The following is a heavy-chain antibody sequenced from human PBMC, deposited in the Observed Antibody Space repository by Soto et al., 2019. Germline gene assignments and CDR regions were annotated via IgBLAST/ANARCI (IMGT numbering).Heavy chain of an antibody. D-gene: IGHD6-19*01. CDR2: ISHVGST. CDR3: VRVADGMDV. Sequence: QVQLQESGPGLVKPSGTLSLTCVVSGGSISSNWWSWVRQPPGKGLEWIGEISHVGSTNYNPSLKSRVTISVDKSKNQFSLNLNSVTAADTAVYYCVRVADGMDVWGRGTTVTVSS. J-gene: IGHJ6*02. CDR1: GGSISSNW. V-gene: IGHV4-4*02.